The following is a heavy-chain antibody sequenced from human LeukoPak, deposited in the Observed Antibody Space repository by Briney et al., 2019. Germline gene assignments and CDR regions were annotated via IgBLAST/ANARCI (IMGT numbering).Heavy chain of an antibody. J-gene: IGHJ4*02. D-gene: IGHD6-19*01. CDR1: GFSFSGHW. CDR2: ISPTGSTT. Sequence: GGSLRLSCTASGFSFSGHWMHWARQLPGKGLVWVSRISPTGSTTSYADSVKGRFTVSRDNAEQSVYLHMSSLRAEDTAIYYCAREGHSSGSLGDYWGQGILVTVSS. CDR3: AREGHSSGSLGDY. V-gene: IGHV3-74*01.